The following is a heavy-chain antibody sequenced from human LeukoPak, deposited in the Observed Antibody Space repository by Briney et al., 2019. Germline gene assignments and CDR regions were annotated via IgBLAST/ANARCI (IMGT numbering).Heavy chain of an antibody. V-gene: IGHV5-51*01. Sequence: LGSSLKFSCKASGNCFTSYLIGWVRQMPGKRLGWMGIIYPGDSATRYSPSLQGQVTISAAKSTSTAYLQWSSLKASDTAMYYCARWYGGDAFDIWGQGTMVTVSS. D-gene: IGHD6-13*01. CDR3: ARWYGGDAFDI. J-gene: IGHJ3*02. CDR2: IYPGDSAT. CDR1: GNCFTSYL.